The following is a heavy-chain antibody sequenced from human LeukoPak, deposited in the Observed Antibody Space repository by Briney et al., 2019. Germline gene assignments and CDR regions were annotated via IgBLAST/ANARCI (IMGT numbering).Heavy chain of an antibody. J-gene: IGHJ6*02. Sequence: GGSLRLSCAASGFTFISDSMNSVRQAPGKGLEWVSSISSSSSYIYYADSLKGRFTISRDNAKNSLYLQMNSLRAEDTAVYYCARADCSGGSCYYYFAMDVWGQGTTVTVSS. D-gene: IGHD2-15*01. CDR3: ARADCSGGSCYYYFAMDV. V-gene: IGHV3-21*01. CDR1: GFTFISDS. CDR2: ISSSSSYI.